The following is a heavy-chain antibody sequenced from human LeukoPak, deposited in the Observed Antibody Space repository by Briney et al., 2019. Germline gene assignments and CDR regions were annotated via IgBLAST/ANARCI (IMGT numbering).Heavy chain of an antibody. D-gene: IGHD6-19*01. Sequence: SETLSLTCTVSGGSISSHYWSWIRQPPGKGLEWIGYIYYSGSTNYNPSLKSRVTISVDTSKNQFSLKLSSVTAADTAVYYCAREAVAGMVYFDYWGQGTLVTVSS. CDR1: GGSISSHY. V-gene: IGHV4-59*11. CDR3: AREAVAGMVYFDY. CDR2: IYYSGST. J-gene: IGHJ4*02.